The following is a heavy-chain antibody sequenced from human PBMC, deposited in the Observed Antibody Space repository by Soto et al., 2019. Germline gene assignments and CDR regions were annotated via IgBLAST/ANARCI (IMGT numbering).Heavy chain of an antibody. CDR3: AKATYSRSWYF. D-gene: IGHD2-2*01. Sequence: EVQLLESGGDLVQPGGSLRLSCAASGFTFTNYLMTWVRQAPGKGLEWVSSIDKSGGDTYYADSVKGRFTISRDNSKNTLYLQMNGLRAEDTALYYCAKATYSRSWYFWGQGTLVTVYS. CDR1: GFTFTNYL. J-gene: IGHJ4*02. V-gene: IGHV3-23*05. CDR2: IDKSGGDT.